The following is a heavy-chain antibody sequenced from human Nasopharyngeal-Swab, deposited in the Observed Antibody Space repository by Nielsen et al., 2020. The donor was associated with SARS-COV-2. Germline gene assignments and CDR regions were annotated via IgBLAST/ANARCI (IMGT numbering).Heavy chain of an antibody. CDR1: GFTFSSYG. J-gene: IGHJ4*02. CDR3: ARDRTETLSLDY. V-gene: IGHV3-33*01. Sequence: GGSLRLSCAASGFTFSSYGMHWVRQAPGKGLEWVAVIWYDGSNKYYADSVKGRFTISRDNSKNTLYLQMNSLRAEDTAVYYRARDRTETLSLDYWGQGTLVTVSS. CDR2: IWYDGSNK. D-gene: IGHD4-17*01.